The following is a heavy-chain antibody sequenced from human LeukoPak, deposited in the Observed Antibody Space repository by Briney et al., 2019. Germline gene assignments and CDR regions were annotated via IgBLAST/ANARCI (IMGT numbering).Heavy chain of an antibody. J-gene: IGHJ5*02. D-gene: IGHD2-2*01. CDR2: IYPGDSDT. CDR3: ARQDCSSTSCYFHWFDP. CDR1: GYSFTRYW. Sequence: GESLKISCKGSGYSFTRYWIGWVRQMPGKGLEWMGIIYPGDSDTRYSPSFQGQVTISADKSISTAYLQWSSLKASDTAMYYCARQDCSSTSCYFHWFDPWGQGTPVTVSS. V-gene: IGHV5-51*01.